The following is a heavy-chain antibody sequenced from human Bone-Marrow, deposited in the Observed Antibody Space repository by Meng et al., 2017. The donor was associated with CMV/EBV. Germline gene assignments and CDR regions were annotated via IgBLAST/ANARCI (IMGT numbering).Heavy chain of an antibody. V-gene: IGHV3-30*02. Sequence: GGSLRLSCAVPGFTFDDYAMHWVRQAPGKGLEWVAFIRYDGSNKYYADSVKGRFTISRDNSKNTMYLQMNSLRAEDTAVYYCARLGDDWGQGTLVTVSS. J-gene: IGHJ4*02. D-gene: IGHD3-10*01. CDR2: IRYDGSNK. CDR3: ARLGDD. CDR1: GFTFDDYA.